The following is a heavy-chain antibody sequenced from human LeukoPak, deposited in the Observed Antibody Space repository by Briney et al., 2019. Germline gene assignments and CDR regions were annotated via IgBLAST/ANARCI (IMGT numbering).Heavy chain of an antibody. Sequence: PSETLSLTCAVSGYSISSGYYWGWIRQPPGKGLEWIGSIYHSGSTYYNPSLKSRVTISVDTSKNQFSLELSSVTAADTAVYYCARQYCSSTSCPFGYWGQGTLVTVSS. CDR3: ARQYCSSTSCPFGY. J-gene: IGHJ4*02. D-gene: IGHD2-2*01. CDR1: GYSISSGYY. CDR2: IYHSGST. V-gene: IGHV4-38-2*01.